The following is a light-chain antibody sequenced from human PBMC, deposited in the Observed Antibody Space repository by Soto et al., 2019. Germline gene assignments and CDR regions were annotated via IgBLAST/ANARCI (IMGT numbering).Light chain of an antibody. CDR3: SSYTTSTTGV. J-gene: IGLJ3*02. CDR2: DVS. V-gene: IGLV2-14*01. CDR1: SSDVGAYNY. Sequence: QSVLTQPASVSGSPGQSITISCTGTSSDVGAYNYVSWFQQHPDKAPRLIIYDVSNRPSGVSNRFSGSKSGNTASLTISGLQAEDEADYYCSSYTTSTTGVFGGGTKLTVL.